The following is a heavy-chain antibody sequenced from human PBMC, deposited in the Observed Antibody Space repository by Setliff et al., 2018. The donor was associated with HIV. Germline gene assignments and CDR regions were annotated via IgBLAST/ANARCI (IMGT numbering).Heavy chain of an antibody. CDR1: GDSISSGFYY. J-gene: IGHJ6*03. D-gene: IGHD3-10*01. CDR2: KYNGGNI. CDR3: ARVGASGVPSTMDYYYYMDV. Sequence: SETLSLTCTLSGDSISSGFYYWGWIRQPPGKGLEWIGSKYNGGNIYYNPSLKSRVTMSVDTSRTQFSLKLRSVTAADTAVYYCARVGASGVPSTMDYYYYMDVWGKGTTVTVSS. V-gene: IGHV4-39*07.